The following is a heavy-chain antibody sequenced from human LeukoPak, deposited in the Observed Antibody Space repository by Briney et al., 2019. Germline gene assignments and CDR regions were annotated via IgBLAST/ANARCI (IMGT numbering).Heavy chain of an antibody. D-gene: IGHD3-22*01. V-gene: IGHV3-23*01. Sequence: GGSLRLSRAASGFTFISYAMSGVGQAPGRGVEWVSAISGSGVSTFYPDSVKGGSTIPSDNSRNTLSLQINSLPAKDTAVDYCAKALGGSSGYSTNFDYWGQGTLVTVSS. CDR3: AKALGGSSGYSTNFDY. J-gene: IGHJ4*02. CDR1: GFTFISYA. CDR2: ISGSGVST.